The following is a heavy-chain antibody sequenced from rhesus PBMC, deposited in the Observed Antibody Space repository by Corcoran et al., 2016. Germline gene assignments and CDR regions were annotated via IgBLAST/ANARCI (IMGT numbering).Heavy chain of an antibody. D-gene: IGHD4-29*01. CDR2: ISWNSGTK. Sequence: EVQLVESGGALAQPGGSLRLSCAASGFTFDDYAMHWVRQAPGKGLEWVSRISWNSGTKYSADSVKGRFTISRDNAKNSLFLQMDRLRAEDTAVYYCARDGVAACQSFDYWGQGVLVTVSS. CDR3: ARDGVAACQSFDY. J-gene: IGHJ4*01. CDR1: GFTFDDYA. V-gene: IGHV3-134*01.